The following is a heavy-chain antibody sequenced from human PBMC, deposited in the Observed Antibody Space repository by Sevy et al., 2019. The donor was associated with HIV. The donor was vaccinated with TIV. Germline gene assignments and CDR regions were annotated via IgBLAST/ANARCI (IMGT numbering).Heavy chain of an antibody. CDR2: SYSDDSR. CDR3: ARLHPHIAAARAMDV. J-gene: IGHJ6*02. Sequence: GGSLRLSCAASGFTVTNNYISWVRQAPGKGLDWVALSYSDDSRYFADSVRGRFTISRDSLKNTLYLQMNSLRAEDTAVYYCARLHPHIAAARAMDVWGQGTTVTLSS. V-gene: IGHV3-53*01. D-gene: IGHD6-13*01. CDR1: GFTVTNNY.